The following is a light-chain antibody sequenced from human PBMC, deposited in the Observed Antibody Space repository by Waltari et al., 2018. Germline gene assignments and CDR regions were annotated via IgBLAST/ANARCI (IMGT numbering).Light chain of an antibody. V-gene: IGLV1-44*01. CDR1: TSNIGGNT. J-gene: IGLJ3*02. CDR3: AVWDDSLSGPG. CDR2: TNN. Sequence: QSVLTQPPSASGTPGQRVTISCSGSTSNIGGNTVTWYQQLPGTAPKLLIYTNNQRPSGVPDRFSGSKSGTSASLAISGLQSEDEADYYCAVWDDSLSGPGFGGGTKVTVL.